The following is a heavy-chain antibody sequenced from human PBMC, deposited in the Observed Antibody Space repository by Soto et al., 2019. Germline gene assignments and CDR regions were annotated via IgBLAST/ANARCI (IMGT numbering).Heavy chain of an antibody. J-gene: IGHJ6*03. CDR1: GFTVSSNY. D-gene: IGHD3-16*01. V-gene: IGHV3-66*01. Sequence: GGSLRLSCSASGFTVSSNYMSWVRQAPGKGLEWVSVIYTGGSTYYADSVRGRFTISRDNSKNTLWLQMNTLRAEDTALYYCARLGNYYSYYLDVWGKGTTVTVSS. CDR3: ARLGNYYSYYLDV. CDR2: IYTGGST.